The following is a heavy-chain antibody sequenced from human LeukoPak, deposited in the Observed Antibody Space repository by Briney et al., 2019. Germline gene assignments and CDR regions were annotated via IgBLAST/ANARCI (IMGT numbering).Heavy chain of an antibody. D-gene: IGHD5-24*01. J-gene: IGHJ4*02. CDR1: GGSISSGGYS. Sequence: SETLSLTCAVSGGSISSGGYSWSWIRQPPGKGLEWIGYIYYSGSTYYNPSLKSRVTISVDTSKNQFSLKLSSVTAADTAVYYCARGGFSIFDYWGQGTLVTVSS. CDR3: ARGGFSIFDY. CDR2: IYYSGST. V-gene: IGHV4-30-4*07.